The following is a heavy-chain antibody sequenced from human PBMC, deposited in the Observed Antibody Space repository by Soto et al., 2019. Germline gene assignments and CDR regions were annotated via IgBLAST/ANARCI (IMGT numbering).Heavy chain of an antibody. V-gene: IGHV5-10-1*01. J-gene: IGHJ5*02. CDR3: ARINYYTSYNWFDP. Sequence: GESLKISCKGSGYSFTTYWISWVRQMPGKGLEWMGRIDPSDSYTNYSPSSQGHVTISADKSISTAYLQWSSLKASDTAMYYCARINYYTSYNWFDPWGQGTLVTVSS. D-gene: IGHD3-10*01. CDR2: IDPSDSYT. CDR1: GYSFTTYW.